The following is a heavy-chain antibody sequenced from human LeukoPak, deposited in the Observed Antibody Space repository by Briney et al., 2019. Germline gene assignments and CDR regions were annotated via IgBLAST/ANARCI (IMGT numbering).Heavy chain of an antibody. CDR2: MYYGGKS. V-gene: IGHV4-59*08. J-gene: IGHJ3*01. CDR1: GGSICIYY. D-gene: IGHD1-1*01. Sequence: KPSGTLSLTCTVSGGSICIYYWSWIRQAPGKGLEWVGFMYYGGKSNANSSLKSRVTISVDTSTNQLSLRLDSVIASDTAVYYCATWTSGDAFDVWGPGTMVTVSS. CDR3: ATWTSGDAFDV.